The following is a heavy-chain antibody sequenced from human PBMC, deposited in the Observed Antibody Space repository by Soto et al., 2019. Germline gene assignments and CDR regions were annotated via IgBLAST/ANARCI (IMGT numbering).Heavy chain of an antibody. CDR3: AKDPSYYYYGMDV. CDR1: GFTFSSYG. CDR2: ISYDGSNK. V-gene: IGHV3-30*18. Sequence: ESGGGVVQPGRSLRLSCAASGFTFSSYGMHWVRQAPGKGLEWVAVISYDGSNKYYADSVKGRFTISRDNSKNTLYLQMNSLRAEDTAVYYCAKDPSYYYYGMDVWGQGTTVTVSS. J-gene: IGHJ6*02.